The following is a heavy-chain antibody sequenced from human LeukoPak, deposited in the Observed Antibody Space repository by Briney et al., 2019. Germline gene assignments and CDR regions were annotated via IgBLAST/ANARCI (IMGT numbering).Heavy chain of an antibody. Sequence: KPSETLSLTCTVSGGSVSLSSYYGAWIRQPPGKGLEWIGSIYFGGNTYYSPSLKSRVTMSLDTSKNQFSLKLTSMTAADTAIYYCARLSRVVVAAAHIPHDAFDFWGHGKMVCVSS. CDR2: IYFGGNT. V-gene: IGHV4-39*01. CDR3: ARLSRVVVAAAHIPHDAFDF. J-gene: IGHJ3*01. D-gene: IGHD2-15*01. CDR1: GGSVSLSSYY.